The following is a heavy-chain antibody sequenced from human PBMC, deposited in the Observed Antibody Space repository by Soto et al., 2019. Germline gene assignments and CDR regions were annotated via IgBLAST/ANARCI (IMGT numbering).Heavy chain of an antibody. CDR2: INPNSGGT. Sequence: ASVKVSCKASGYTFTGYYMHWVRQAPGQGLEWMGLINPNSGGTNYAQKFQGWVTMTRDTSISTAYMELSRLRSDDTAVYYCARHGGISIAAAGTPPYYYYGMDVWGQGTTVTVSS. CDR1: GYTFTGYY. V-gene: IGHV1-2*04. D-gene: IGHD6-13*01. J-gene: IGHJ6*02. CDR3: ARHGGISIAAAGTPPYYYYGMDV.